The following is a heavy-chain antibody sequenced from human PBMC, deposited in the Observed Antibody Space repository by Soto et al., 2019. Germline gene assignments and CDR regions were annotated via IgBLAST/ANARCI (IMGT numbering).Heavy chain of an antibody. V-gene: IGHV3-30*04. Sequence: QMVESGGGVVQPGRSLGLSCAASGFAFSGYALHWVRQAPVKGLEWVARISYDGSSQLYADSVKGRVTISRDNAKTTRSLQMNLRRPEDTAIYYCSRDQTYYDSRYGMDVWGQGTTVTVSS. CDR2: ISYDGSSQ. CDR1: GFAFSGYA. J-gene: IGHJ6*02. D-gene: IGHD3-16*01. CDR3: SRDQTYYDSRYGMDV.